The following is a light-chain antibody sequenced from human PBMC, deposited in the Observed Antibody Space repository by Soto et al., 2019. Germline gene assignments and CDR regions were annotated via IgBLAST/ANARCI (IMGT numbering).Light chain of an antibody. CDR1: QSVTTY. CDR2: DAS. Sequence: TQSPSTLSLSTGERATLSCRASQSVTTYLAWYRQNPGQAPRLLIYDASNRATGIPARFSGSGSGTDFTLTINSLAPEDFAIYYCHQRQSWPRTFGQGTKVDIK. V-gene: IGKV3-11*01. CDR3: HQRQSWPRT. J-gene: IGKJ1*01.